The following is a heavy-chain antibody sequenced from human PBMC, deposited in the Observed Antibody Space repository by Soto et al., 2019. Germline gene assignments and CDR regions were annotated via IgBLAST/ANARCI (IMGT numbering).Heavy chain of an antibody. V-gene: IGHV4-59*01. J-gene: IGHJ4*02. CDR1: GGSISSYY. D-gene: IGHD3-16*01. CDR2: IYYSGST. CDR3: ARQTTSVGYFDY. Sequence: SATLSLTCTVSGGSISSYYWSWIRQPPGKGLEWIGNIYYSGSTNYNPSLKSRVTISVDTSKNQFSLKLSSVTAADTAVYYCARQTTSVGYFDYWGQGTLVTVSS.